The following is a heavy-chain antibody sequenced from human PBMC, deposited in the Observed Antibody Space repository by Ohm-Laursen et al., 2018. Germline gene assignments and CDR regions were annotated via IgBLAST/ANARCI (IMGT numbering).Heavy chain of an antibody. Sequence: TQTLTLTRTFSGFSLSTSGMRVSWIRQPPGKALEWLARIDWDDDKLYSTSLKTRLTISKDTSKNQVVLTMTNMDPVDTATYYCARMRGATVGMDVWGQGTTVTVSS. CDR1: GFSLSTSGMR. CDR3: ARMRGATVGMDV. J-gene: IGHJ6*02. CDR2: IDWDDDK. D-gene: IGHD1-26*01. V-gene: IGHV2-70*04.